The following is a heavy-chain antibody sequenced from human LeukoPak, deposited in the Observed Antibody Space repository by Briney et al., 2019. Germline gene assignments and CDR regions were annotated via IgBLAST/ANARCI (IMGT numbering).Heavy chain of an antibody. V-gene: IGHV1-2*02. CDR1: GYTFTGYH. J-gene: IGHJ5*02. D-gene: IGHD4-17*01. CDR2: INSYSGET. Sequence: ASVKVSCKASGYTFTGYHMHWVRQAPGQGLEWMGWINSYSGETNYAQKFQGRVTMARDTSISTAYMELRSLRSDDTAVYYCARSADTVTTRFDPWGQGTLVTVSS. CDR3: ARSADTVTTRFDP.